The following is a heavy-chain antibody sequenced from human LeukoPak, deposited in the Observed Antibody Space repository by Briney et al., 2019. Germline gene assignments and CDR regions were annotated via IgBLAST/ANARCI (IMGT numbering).Heavy chain of an antibody. J-gene: IGHJ4*02. CDR2: IKLDGSEK. CDR1: GFTFSTDW. D-gene: IGHD3-22*01. V-gene: IGHV3-7*01. CDR3: ARGSGYYLGHFDY. Sequence: GGSLRLPCAASGFTFSTDWMSSCRQAPAEGLEWVANIKLDGSEKYYVDSAKARFTISRDNATTSLYLQMNSLRAEDTAVYCCARGSGYYLGHFDYWGQGTLVTVSS.